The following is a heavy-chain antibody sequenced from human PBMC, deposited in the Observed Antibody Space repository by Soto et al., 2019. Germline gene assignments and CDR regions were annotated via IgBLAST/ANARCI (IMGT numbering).Heavy chain of an antibody. J-gene: IGHJ4*02. CDR1: GGSISSSSYY. Sequence: QLQLQESGPGLVKPSETLSLPCTVSGGSISSSSYYWGWIRQPPGKGLEWIGSIDYSGSTYYNPSLKSRVTTSVDTSKNQCSLKLSSVTAADTAVYYCARLQQWLVGFDYWGQGTLVTVSS. CDR2: IDYSGST. V-gene: IGHV4-39*01. CDR3: ARLQQWLVGFDY. D-gene: IGHD6-19*01.